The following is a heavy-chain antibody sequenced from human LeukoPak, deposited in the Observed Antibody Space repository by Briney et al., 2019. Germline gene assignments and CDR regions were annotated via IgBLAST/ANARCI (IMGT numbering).Heavy chain of an antibody. D-gene: IGHD3-22*01. CDR3: ATWDDSSGYYFLSDY. CDR2: IYHSGST. CDR1: GYSISSGYY. J-gene: IGHJ4*02. V-gene: IGHV4-38-2*02. Sequence: SETLSLTCTVSGYSISSGYYWGWIRQPPGKGLEWIGSIYHSGSTYYNPSLKSRVTISVDTSKNQFSLKLSSVTAADTAVYYCATWDDSSGYYFLSDYWGQGTLVTVSS.